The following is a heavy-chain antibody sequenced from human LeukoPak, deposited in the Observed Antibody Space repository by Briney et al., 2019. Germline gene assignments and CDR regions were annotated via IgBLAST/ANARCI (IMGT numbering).Heavy chain of an antibody. Sequence: ASVKVSCKASGYTFTSYGISWVRQAPGQGLEWMGWISAYNGNTNYAQKLQGRVTVTTDTSTSTAYMELRSLRSDDTAVYYCARDLLAVAKIRVSYYGMDVWGQGTTVTVSS. V-gene: IGHV1-18*01. CDR2: ISAYNGNT. CDR3: ARDLLAVAKIRVSYYGMDV. D-gene: IGHD5-12*01. J-gene: IGHJ6*02. CDR1: GYTFTSYG.